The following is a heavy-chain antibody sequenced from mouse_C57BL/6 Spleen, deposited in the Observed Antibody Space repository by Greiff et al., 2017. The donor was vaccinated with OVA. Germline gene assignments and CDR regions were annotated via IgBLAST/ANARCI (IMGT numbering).Heavy chain of an antibody. CDR1: GFTFSDYY. Sequence: EVQVVESEGGLVQPGSSTKLSCTASGFTFSDYYMAWVRQVPEKGLEWVANINYDGSSTYYLDSLKSRFIISRDNAKNILYLQMSSLKSEDTATYDGERDLSGYGSSLGAMDYWGQGTSVTVSS. CDR3: ERDLSGYGSSLGAMDY. V-gene: IGHV5-16*01. D-gene: IGHD1-1*01. CDR2: INYDGSST. J-gene: IGHJ4*01.